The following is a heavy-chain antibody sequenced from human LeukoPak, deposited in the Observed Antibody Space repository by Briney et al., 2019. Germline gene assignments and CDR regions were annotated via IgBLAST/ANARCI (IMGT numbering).Heavy chain of an antibody. V-gene: IGHV4-39*01. CDR1: GGSISSSSYY. D-gene: IGHD3-22*01. CDR3: ARSRITMIVGRRGPTDYYYMDV. CDR2: IYYSGST. J-gene: IGHJ6*03. Sequence: SETLSLTCTGSGGSISSSSYYWGWIRQPPGKGLEWIGSIYYSGSTYYNPSLKSRVTISVDTSKNQFSLKVRSVTAADTAVYYCARSRITMIVGRRGPTDYYYMDVWGKGTTVTISS.